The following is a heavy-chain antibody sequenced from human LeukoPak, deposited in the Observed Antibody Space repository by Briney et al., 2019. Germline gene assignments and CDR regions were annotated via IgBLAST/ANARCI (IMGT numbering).Heavy chain of an antibody. CDR2: ISWNSGSI. Sequence: PGRSLRLSCAASGFTFDDYAMHWVRQAPGKGLEWVSGISWNSGSIGYADSVKGRFTISRDNAKNSLYLQMNSLRADNMALYYGAKERLPYGDHVPVYFHVWRRGSVDTVSS. J-gene: IGHJ2*01. D-gene: IGHD4-17*01. CDR3: AKERLPYGDHVPVYFHV. CDR1: GFTFDDYA. V-gene: IGHV3-9*03.